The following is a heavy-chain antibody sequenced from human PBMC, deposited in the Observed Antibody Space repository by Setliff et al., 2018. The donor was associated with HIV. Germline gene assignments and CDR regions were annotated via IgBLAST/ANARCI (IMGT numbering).Heavy chain of an antibody. CDR3: ARKDGDSYYYYYMDV. V-gene: IGHV1-2*02. D-gene: IGHD2-15*01. CDR1: GYTFTDYF. J-gene: IGHJ6*03. Sequence: ASVKVSCKASGYTFTDYFMHWVRQAPGQGLEWMGWISPNNGDTTIPQRFQGRVAMTTDTSTSTAYMELRSLRSDDTAVYYCARKDGDSYYYYYMDVWGKGTTVTVSS. CDR2: ISPNNGDT.